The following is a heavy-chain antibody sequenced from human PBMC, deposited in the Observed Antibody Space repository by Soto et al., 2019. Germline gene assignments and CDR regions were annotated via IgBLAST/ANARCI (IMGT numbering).Heavy chain of an antibody. V-gene: IGHV1-69*13. Sequence: ASVKVSCKASGGTFSSYAISWVRQAPGQGLEWMGGIIPIFGTANYAQKFQGRVTITADESTSTAYMELSSLRSEDTAVYYCARGRLEYYGSRDDAFDIWGQGTMVTVSS. D-gene: IGHD3-10*01. J-gene: IGHJ3*02. CDR2: IIPIFGTA. CDR1: GGTFSSYA. CDR3: ARGRLEYYGSRDDAFDI.